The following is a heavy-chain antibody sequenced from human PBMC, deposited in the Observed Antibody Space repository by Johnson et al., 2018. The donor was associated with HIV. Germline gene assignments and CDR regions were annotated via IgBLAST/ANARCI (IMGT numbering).Heavy chain of an antibody. D-gene: IGHD3-3*01. CDR3: ARGGGYYNFWGAAWNAFDS. CDR2: INSDGSST. J-gene: IGHJ3*02. Sequence: EQLVESGGGLVQPGGSLRLSCAASGFTFSSYWMHWVRQAPGKGLVWVSRINSDGSSTSYADSVKGLFTISRDNAKNTLYLQMNSVRAEDTAVYYCARGGGYYNFWGAAWNAFDSWGQGTMVTVSS. CDR1: GFTFSSYW. V-gene: IGHV3-74*01.